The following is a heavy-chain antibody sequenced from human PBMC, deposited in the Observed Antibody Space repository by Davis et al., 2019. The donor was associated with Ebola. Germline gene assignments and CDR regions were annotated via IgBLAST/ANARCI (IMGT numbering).Heavy chain of an antibody. CDR3: ARSITMVQDLSWFDP. J-gene: IGHJ5*02. V-gene: IGHV1-18*01. CDR1: GYTFTSYG. D-gene: IGHD3-10*01. CDR2: ISAYNGNT. Sequence: ASVKVTCKASGYTFTSYGISWVRQAPGQGLEWMGWISAYNGNTNYAQKLQGRVTMTTDTSTSTAYMELRSLRSDDTAVYYCARSITMVQDLSWFDPWGQGTLVTVSS.